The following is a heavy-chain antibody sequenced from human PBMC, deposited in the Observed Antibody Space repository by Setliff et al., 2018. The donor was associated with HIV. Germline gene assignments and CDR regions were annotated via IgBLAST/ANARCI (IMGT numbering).Heavy chain of an antibody. CDR3: AKAPSMQYYFDY. D-gene: IGHD2-8*01. J-gene: IGHJ4*02. V-gene: IGHV3-23*01. CDR2: ISGSGGST. CDR1: GFIFSSYA. Sequence: HPGGSLRLSCAASGFIFSSYAMNWVRQAPGKGLEWVSAISGSGGSTYYADSVKGRFTISRDNSKNTLYLQMNSLRAEDTAVYYCAKAPSMQYYFDYWGQGTLVTVSS.